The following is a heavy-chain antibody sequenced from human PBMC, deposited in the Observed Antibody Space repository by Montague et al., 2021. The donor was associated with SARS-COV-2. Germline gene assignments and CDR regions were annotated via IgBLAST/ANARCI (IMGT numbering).Heavy chain of an antibody. CDR2: IYYSGST. CDR1: GGSISSSSYY. J-gene: IGHJ5*02. V-gene: IGHV4-39*01. Sequence: SESLSLTCTVSGGSISSSSYYWGWIRQPPGKGLEWIGSIYYSGSTYYNPSLKSRVTISVDTSKNQFSLKLSSVTAADTAVYYCAGGLVGWFDPWGQGTLVTVSS. CDR3: AGGLVGWFDP. D-gene: IGHD3/OR15-3a*01.